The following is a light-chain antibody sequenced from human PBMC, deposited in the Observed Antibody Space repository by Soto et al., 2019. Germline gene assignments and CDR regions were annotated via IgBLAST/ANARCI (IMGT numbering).Light chain of an antibody. CDR2: RSD. Sequence: QSVLTQPPSTSGTPGQRGTISCSGSSSNIGTNSVYWFQQLPGTAPKLLIYRSDQRPSGVPDRFSGSKSGTSASLAISGLRSEDEADYYCAAWDDSLSGWVFGGGTKLTVL. CDR1: SSNIGTNS. V-gene: IGLV1-47*01. CDR3: AAWDDSLSGWV. J-gene: IGLJ3*02.